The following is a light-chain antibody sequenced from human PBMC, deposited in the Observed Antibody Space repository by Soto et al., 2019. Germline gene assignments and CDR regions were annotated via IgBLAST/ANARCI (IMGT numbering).Light chain of an antibody. CDR1: QSVLYSSNNKNY. Sequence: DIVMTQSPDSLAVSLGERATINCKSNQSVLYSSNNKNYLAWYQQKPGQPTKLLIYWASTRESGVPDRFSGSGSGTDFTLTISSLQAEDVAVYYCQQYYTSVTFGQGTKVEIK. CDR3: QQYYTSVT. CDR2: WAS. J-gene: IGKJ1*01. V-gene: IGKV4-1*01.